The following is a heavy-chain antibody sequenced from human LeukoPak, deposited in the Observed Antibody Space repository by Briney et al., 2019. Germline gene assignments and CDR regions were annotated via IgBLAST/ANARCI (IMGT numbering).Heavy chain of an antibody. CDR1: GGTFSSYA. CDR2: IIPILGIA. V-gene: IGHV1-69*04. J-gene: IGHJ6*02. D-gene: IGHD2-21*01. Sequence: SVKVSCKASGGTFSSYAISWVRQAPGQGLEWLERIIPILGIANYAQKFQGRVTITADKSTSTAYMELSSLRSEDTAVYYCAREEVAHYYYGMDVWGQGTTVTVSS. CDR3: AREEVAHYYYGMDV.